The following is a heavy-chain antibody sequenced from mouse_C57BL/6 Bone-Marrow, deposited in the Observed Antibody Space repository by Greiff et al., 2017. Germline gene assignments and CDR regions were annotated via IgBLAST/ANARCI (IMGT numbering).Heavy chain of an antibody. CDR1: GFTFTDYY. D-gene: IGHD1-1*01. V-gene: IGHV7-3*01. J-gene: IGHJ1*03. CDR2: IRNKANGYTT. CDR3: ASQYYGGSSYGYFDV. Sequence: EVKVVESGGGLVQPGGSLSLSCAASGFTFTDYYMSWVRQPPGKALEWLGFIRNKANGYTTEYSASVKGRFTISRDNSQSILYLQMNALRAEDSATYYCASQYYGGSSYGYFDVWGTGTTVTVSS.